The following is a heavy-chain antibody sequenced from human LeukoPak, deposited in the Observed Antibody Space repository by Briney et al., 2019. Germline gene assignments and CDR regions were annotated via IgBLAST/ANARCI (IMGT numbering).Heavy chain of an antibody. Sequence: ESGPTLVNPTETLTLTCTFSGFSLTSSPMGVGWIRQPPGKALEWLALIYWDDDKRYRPSLQSRLTITKDTSKNQVVLTMTNMDPVDTATYFCAHRLDFVGNWHNGTFDFWGRGTMVTVSS. CDR3: AHRLDFVGNWHNGTFDF. V-gene: IGHV2-5*02. J-gene: IGHJ3*01. CDR1: GFSLTSSPMG. D-gene: IGHD1/OR15-1a*01. CDR2: IYWDDDK.